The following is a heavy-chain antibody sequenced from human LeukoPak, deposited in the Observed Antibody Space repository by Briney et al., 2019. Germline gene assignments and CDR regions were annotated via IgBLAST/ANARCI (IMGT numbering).Heavy chain of an antibody. V-gene: IGHV4-34*01. Sequence: SETLSLTCAVYGGSFSGYYWSWIRQPPGKGLEWIGEINHSGSTNYNPSLKSRVTKSVDTSKNQFSLKLSSVTAADTAVYYCARGGRFLGYYDFWSGYSNFDYWGQGTLVTVSS. CDR3: ARGGRFLGYYDFWSGYSNFDY. CDR1: GGSFSGYY. CDR2: INHSGST. D-gene: IGHD3-3*01. J-gene: IGHJ4*02.